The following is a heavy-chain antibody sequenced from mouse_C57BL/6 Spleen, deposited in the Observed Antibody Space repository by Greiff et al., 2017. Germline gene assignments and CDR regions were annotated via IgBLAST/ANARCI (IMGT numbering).Heavy chain of an antibody. J-gene: IGHJ2*01. CDR1: GYTFTDYY. D-gene: IGHD1-1*01. CDR3: AIGGSSPYYFDY. V-gene: IGHV1-19*01. CDR2: INPYNGGT. Sequence: EVQLQQSGPVLVKPGASVKMSCKASGYTFTDYYMNWVKQSHGKSLEWIGVINPYNGGTSYNQKFKGKATLTVDKSSSTAYMVLNSLTSEDSAVYYCAIGGSSPYYFDYWGQGTTLTVSS.